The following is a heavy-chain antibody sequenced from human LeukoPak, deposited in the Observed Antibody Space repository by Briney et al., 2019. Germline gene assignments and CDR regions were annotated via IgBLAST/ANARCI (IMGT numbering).Heavy chain of an antibody. CDR2: IYYSGST. V-gene: IGHV4-39*07. Sequence: SETLSLTCTVSGGSISSSSYYWGWIRQPPGKGLEWIGSIYYSGSTYYNPSLKSRVTISVDTSKNQFSLKLSSVTAADTAVYYCARGGIIEQQPRFDPWGQGTLVTVSS. CDR3: ARGGIIEQQPRFDP. D-gene: IGHD6-13*01. CDR1: GGSISSSSYY. J-gene: IGHJ5*02.